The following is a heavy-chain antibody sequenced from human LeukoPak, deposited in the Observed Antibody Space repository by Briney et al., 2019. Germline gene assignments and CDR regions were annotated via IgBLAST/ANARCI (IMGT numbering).Heavy chain of an antibody. D-gene: IGHD6-13*01. V-gene: IGHV1-69*04. CDR1: GGTFSSYA. J-gene: IGHJ4*02. CDR3: ARVGEKLVPVVRLLGPPDFDY. Sequence: VASVKVSCKASGGTFSSYAISWVRQAPGQGLEWMGRIIPILGIANYAQKFQGRVTITADKSTSTAYMELSSLRSEDTAVYYCARVGEKLVPVVRLLGPPDFDYWGQGTLVTVSS. CDR2: IIPILGIA.